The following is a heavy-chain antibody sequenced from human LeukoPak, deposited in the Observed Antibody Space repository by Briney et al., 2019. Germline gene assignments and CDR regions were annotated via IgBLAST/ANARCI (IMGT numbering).Heavy chain of an antibody. CDR3: AKVRSIDDHDF. J-gene: IGHJ4*02. CDR1: GFTFSNYG. CDR2: IWYDGSTE. V-gene: IGHV3-33*06. Sequence: SGGSXXLSCAAXGFTFSNYGMHWVRQAPGKGLEWVAVIWYDGSTEYYADYVKGRFTISRDNSKNTVYLQMNSLRAEDTAVYYCAKVRSIDDHDFWGQGTLVTVSS. D-gene: IGHD1-26*01.